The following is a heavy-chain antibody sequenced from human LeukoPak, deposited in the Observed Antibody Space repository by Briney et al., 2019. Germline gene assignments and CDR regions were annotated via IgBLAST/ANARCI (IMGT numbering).Heavy chain of an antibody. D-gene: IGHD6-13*01. V-gene: IGHV3-48*01. CDR2: ISSSSTI. CDR1: GFTFSSYS. CDR3: ARDYSSRPNNYYYYGMDV. J-gene: IGHJ6*02. Sequence: GGSLRLSCAASGFTFSSYSMNWVRQAPGKGLEWVSYISSSSTIYYADSVKGRFTISRDNAKSSLYLQMNSLRAEDTAVYYCARDYSSRPNNYYYYGMDVWGQGTTVTVSS.